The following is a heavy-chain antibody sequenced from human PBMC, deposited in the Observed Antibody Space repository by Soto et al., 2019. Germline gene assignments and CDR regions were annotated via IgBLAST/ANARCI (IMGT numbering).Heavy chain of an antibody. D-gene: IGHD6-13*01. CDR2: IYYSGST. CDR3: ARTYSSSSYYGMDV. CDR1: GGSISSSRYY. Sequence: SETLSLTCTVSGGSISSSRYYWGWIRQPPGKGLEWIGSIYYSGSTYYNPSLKSRVTISVDTSKNQFSLKLSSVTAADTAVYYCARTYSSSSYYGMDVWGQGTTVTVSS. V-gene: IGHV4-39*01. J-gene: IGHJ6*02.